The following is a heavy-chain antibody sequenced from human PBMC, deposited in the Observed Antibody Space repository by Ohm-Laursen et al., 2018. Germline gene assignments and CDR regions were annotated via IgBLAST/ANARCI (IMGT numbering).Heavy chain of an antibody. D-gene: IGHD6-19*01. V-gene: IGHV3-7*01. Sequence: SLRLSCAAAGFTFSSYWMTWVRQAPGKGLEWVANIKQDGSEKYYVDSVKGRFTISRDNAKNSLYLQMNSLRAEDTAVYYCARRAYSSGWGFDPWGQGTLVTVSS. CDR2: IKQDGSEK. CDR1: GFTFSSYW. J-gene: IGHJ5*02. CDR3: ARRAYSSGWGFDP.